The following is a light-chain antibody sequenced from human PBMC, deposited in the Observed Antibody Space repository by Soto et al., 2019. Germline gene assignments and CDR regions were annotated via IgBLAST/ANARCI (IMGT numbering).Light chain of an antibody. CDR2: LGS. V-gene: IGKV2-28*01. J-gene: IGKJ1*01. CDR3: MQALQTPRT. CDR1: QSLLHSNGYNY. Sequence: DIVMTQSPLSLPVTPGEPASISCRSSQSLLHSNGYNYLDWYLQKPGQSPQLLIYLGSNRASGVPDRFSGSGSGTDFTLKISREEAEDVGVYYCMQALQTPRTVGQGTKV.